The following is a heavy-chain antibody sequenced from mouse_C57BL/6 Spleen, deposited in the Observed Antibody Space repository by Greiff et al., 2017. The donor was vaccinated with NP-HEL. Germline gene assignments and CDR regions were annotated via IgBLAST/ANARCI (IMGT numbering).Heavy chain of an antibody. Sequence: VQLQQPGAELVKPGASVKLSCKASGYTFTSYWMHWVKQRPGQGLEWIGMIHPNSGSTNYNEKFKGKATLTVDKSSSTAYMQLSSLTSEDSAVYYCASSGDYYGNSFAYWGQGTLVTVSA. V-gene: IGHV1-64*01. CDR2: IHPNSGST. D-gene: IGHD2-1*01. J-gene: IGHJ3*01. CDR1: GYTFTSYW. CDR3: ASSGDYYGNSFAY.